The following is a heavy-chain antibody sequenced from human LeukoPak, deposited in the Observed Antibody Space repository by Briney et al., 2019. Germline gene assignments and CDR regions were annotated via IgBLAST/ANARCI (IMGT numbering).Heavy chain of an antibody. V-gene: IGHV1-46*01. Sequence: ASVKVSCKASGYTFTSYYMHWVRQAPGQGLEWMGIINPSGGSTSYAQKFQGGVTMTRDTSTSTVYMELSSLRSEDTAVYYCARDRNGYGDYGGFDYWGQGTLVTVSS. CDR2: INPSGGST. CDR1: GYTFTSYY. CDR3: ARDRNGYGDYGGFDY. D-gene: IGHD4-17*01. J-gene: IGHJ4*02.